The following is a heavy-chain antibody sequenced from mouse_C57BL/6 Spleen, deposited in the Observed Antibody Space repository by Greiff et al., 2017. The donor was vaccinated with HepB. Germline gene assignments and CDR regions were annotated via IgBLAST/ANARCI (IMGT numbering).Heavy chain of an antibody. CDR3: ARSTDYDYAMDY. V-gene: IGHV1-64*01. CDR1: GYTFTSYW. CDR2: IHPNSGST. D-gene: IGHD2-4*01. J-gene: IGHJ4*01. Sequence: VQLQQPGAELVKPGASVKLSCKASGYTFTSYWMHWVKQRPGQGLEWIGMIHPNSGSTNYNEKFKSKATLTVDKSSSTAYMQLSSLTSEDSAVYYCARSTDYDYAMDYWGQGTSVTVSS.